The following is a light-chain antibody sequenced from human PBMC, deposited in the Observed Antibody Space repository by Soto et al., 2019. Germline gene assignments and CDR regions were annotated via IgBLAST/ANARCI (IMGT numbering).Light chain of an antibody. V-gene: IGKV1-39*01. J-gene: IGKJ2*01. Sequence: DLPMTQSPSSLSASVGDRVTITCRASQTIIRYLNWFQQKPGKAPNLLIYTTSNLQSGVPSRFSGSGSGTDFTLTISSLQPEDFATYYCQQSYTTSYTFGPGTKL. CDR1: QTIIRY. CDR3: QQSYTTSYT. CDR2: TTS.